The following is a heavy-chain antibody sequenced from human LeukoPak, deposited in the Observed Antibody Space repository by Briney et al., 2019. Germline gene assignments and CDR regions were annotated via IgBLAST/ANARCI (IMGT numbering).Heavy chain of an antibody. D-gene: IGHD1-26*01. J-gene: IGHJ4*02. Sequence: VASVKVSCKASGYTFTGYYMHWVRQAPGQGLEWMGRINPNSGGTNYAQKFQGRVTMTRDTSISTAYMELGRLRSDDTAVYYCARDTGELLEYFDYWGQGTLVTVSS. CDR2: INPNSGGT. CDR1: GYTFTGYY. V-gene: IGHV1-2*06. CDR3: ARDTGELLEYFDY.